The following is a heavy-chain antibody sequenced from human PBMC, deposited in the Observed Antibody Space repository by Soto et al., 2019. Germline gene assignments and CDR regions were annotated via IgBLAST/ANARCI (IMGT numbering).Heavy chain of an antibody. J-gene: IGHJ5*02. CDR1: GGSISSGGYY. V-gene: IGHV4-61*08. D-gene: IGHD1-7*01. Sequence: SETLSLTCTVSGGSISSGGYYWSWIRQHPGKGLEWIGYIYYSGSTYYNPSLKSRVTISVDTSKNQFSLKLSSVTAADTAVYYCARVGYNWNYVSVDWFDPWGQGTLVTVSS. CDR2: IYYSGST. CDR3: ARVGYNWNYVSVDWFDP.